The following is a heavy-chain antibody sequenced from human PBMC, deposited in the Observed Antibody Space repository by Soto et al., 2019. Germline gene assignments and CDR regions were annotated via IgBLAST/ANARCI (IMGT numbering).Heavy chain of an antibody. CDR3: ASEYCSGGSCYYYGMDV. J-gene: IGHJ6*02. D-gene: IGHD2-15*01. Sequence: QVQLVESGGGVVQPGRSLRLSCAASGFTFSSYGMHWVRQAPGKGLGCGAVRWNDGSNKYYADSVKGRITISRDNSKNPLYLTMNILRSEGTAVYYCASEYCSGGSCYYYGMDVWGQGSTVTDSS. V-gene: IGHV3-33*01. CDR2: RWNDGSNK. CDR1: GFTFSSYG.